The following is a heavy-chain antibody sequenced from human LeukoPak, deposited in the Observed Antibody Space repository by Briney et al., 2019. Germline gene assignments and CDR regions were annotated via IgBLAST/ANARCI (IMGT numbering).Heavy chain of an antibody. V-gene: IGHV4-38-2*02. Sequence: SETLSLTCTVSFYSISSGYYWGWIRQPPGKGLEWIGSIYYSGSTYYNPSLKSRVTISVDTSKNQFSLKLSSVTAADTAVYYCARRTNFDYWGQGTLVTVSS. J-gene: IGHJ4*02. CDR1: FYSISSGYY. D-gene: IGHD3/OR15-3a*01. CDR2: IYYSGST. CDR3: ARRTNFDY.